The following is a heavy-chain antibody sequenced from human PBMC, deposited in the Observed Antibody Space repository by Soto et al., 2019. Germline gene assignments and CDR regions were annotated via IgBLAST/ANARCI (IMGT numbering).Heavy chain of an antibody. CDR1: GYTFTSYG. CDR3: ARDRYDFWSGYFDY. V-gene: IGHV1-18*01. D-gene: IGHD3-3*01. Sequence: GASVKVSCKASGYTFTSYGISWVRQAPGQGLEWIGWISAYNGNTNYAQKLQGRVTMTTDTSTSTAYMELRSLRSDDTAVYYCARDRYDFWSGYFDYWGQGTLVTVSS. CDR2: ISAYNGNT. J-gene: IGHJ4*02.